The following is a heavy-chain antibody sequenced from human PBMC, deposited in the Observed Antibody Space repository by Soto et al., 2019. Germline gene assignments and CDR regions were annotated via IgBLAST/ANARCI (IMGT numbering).Heavy chain of an antibody. CDR3: ARQVYLYYVSGSYYTQDAFDI. V-gene: IGHV5-51*01. CDR1: GYSFTSYW. Sequence: GESRKISCKGSGYSFTSYWIGWVRQMPGKGLEWMGIIYPGDSDTRYSPSFQGQVTISADKSISTAYLQWSSLKASDTAMYYCARQVYLYYVSGSYYTQDAFDIWGQGTVVTVSS. D-gene: IGHD3-10*01. J-gene: IGHJ3*02. CDR2: IYPGDSDT.